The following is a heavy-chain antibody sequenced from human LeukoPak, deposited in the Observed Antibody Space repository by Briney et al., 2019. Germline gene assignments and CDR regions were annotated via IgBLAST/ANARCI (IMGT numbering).Heavy chain of an antibody. CDR1: GGSISSSSYY. V-gene: IGHV4-39*07. J-gene: IGHJ3*02. D-gene: IGHD1-1*01. CDR2: IYYSGST. Sequence: SETLSLTCTVSGGSISSSSYYWGWIRQPPGKGLEWIGSIYYSGSTYYNPSLKSRVTISVDTSKNQFSLKLSSVTAADTAVYYCARDIPDWTGTTTGGRAFDIWGQGTMVTVSS. CDR3: ARDIPDWTGTTTGGRAFDI.